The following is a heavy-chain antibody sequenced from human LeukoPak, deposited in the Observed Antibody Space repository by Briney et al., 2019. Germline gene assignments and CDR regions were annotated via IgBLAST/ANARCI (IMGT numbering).Heavy chain of an antibody. CDR3: ARGLYCSGGSCYLDY. D-gene: IGHD2-15*01. J-gene: IGHJ4*02. CDR2: IYPGDSGT. CDR1: GYIFTSYW. Sequence: GESLKISCKGSGYIFTSYWIGWVRQMPGKGLEWMGIIYPGDSGTRYSPSFQGQVTISADKSTSTAYLQWSSLKASDTAMYYCARGLYCSGGSCYLDYWGQGTLVTVSS. V-gene: IGHV5-51*01.